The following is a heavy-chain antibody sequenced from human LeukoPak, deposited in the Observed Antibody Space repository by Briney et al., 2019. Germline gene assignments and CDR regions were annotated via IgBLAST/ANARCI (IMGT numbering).Heavy chain of an antibody. Sequence: GGSLRLSCADSGFTFSSHAMHWVRQAPGKGLEWVADISYDGSSKYYADSVKGRFTISRDNSKNTLYLQMNSLRAEDTAVYYCAKSVRRTYYYDSSGLRGGDYWGQGTLVTVSS. CDR1: GFTFSSHA. V-gene: IGHV3-30-3*02. CDR2: ISYDGSSK. CDR3: AKSVRRTYYYDSSGLRGGDY. D-gene: IGHD3-22*01. J-gene: IGHJ4*02.